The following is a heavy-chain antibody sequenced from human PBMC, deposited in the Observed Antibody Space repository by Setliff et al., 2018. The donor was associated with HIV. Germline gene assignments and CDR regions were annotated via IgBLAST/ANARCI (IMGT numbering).Heavy chain of an antibody. CDR1: GGSFSGYY. CDR2: INHSGST. V-gene: IGHV4-34*01. J-gene: IGHJ3*02. CDR3: ARSAARPLFGAFDI. Sequence: SETLSLTCAVYGGSFSGYYWSWIRQPPGKGLEWIGEINHSGSTNYNPSLKSRVTISVDTSKNQFSLKLSSVTAADTAVYYCARSAARPLFGAFDIWGQGTMVTVSS. D-gene: IGHD6-6*01.